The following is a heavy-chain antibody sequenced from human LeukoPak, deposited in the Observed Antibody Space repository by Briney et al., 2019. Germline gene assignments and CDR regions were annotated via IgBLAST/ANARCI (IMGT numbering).Heavy chain of an antibody. CDR2: IIPIFGTA. CDR3: ARGSSSSSPFDY. J-gene: IGHJ4*02. CDR1: GGTFSSYA. D-gene: IGHD6-6*01. V-gene: IGHV1-69*05. Sequence: GASVKVSCKASGGTFSSYAISWVRQAPGQGLEWMGGIIPIFGTANYAQKFQGRVTITTDESTSTAYLELSSLRSEDTAVYYCARGSSSSSPFDYWGQGTLVTVSS.